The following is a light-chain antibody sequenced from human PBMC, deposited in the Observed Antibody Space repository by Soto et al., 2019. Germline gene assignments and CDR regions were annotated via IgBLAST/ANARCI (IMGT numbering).Light chain of an antibody. V-gene: IGKV3-11*01. J-gene: IGKJ2*01. CDR2: DAS. CDR1: QSVSTY. CDR3: QQRTNWPPLYT. Sequence: ENVLTQSPATLSLSPGERATLSCRARQSVSTYLAWYQQKPGQAPRLLVYDASKRATGIPARFSGSGSETDFTLTISSLESEDFAVYYCQQRTNWPPLYTFRQGTKLEIK.